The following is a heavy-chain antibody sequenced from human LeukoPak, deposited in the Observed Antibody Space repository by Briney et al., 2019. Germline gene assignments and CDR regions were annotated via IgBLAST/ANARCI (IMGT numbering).Heavy chain of an antibody. D-gene: IGHD3-10*01. Sequence: ASVKVSCKASGYTFTSYGISWVRQAPGQGLEWMGWISAYNGNTNYAQKLQGRVTTTTDTSTSTAYMELRSLRSDDTAVYYCASGYYGSGSYPSYDAFDIWGQGTMVTVSS. CDR2: ISAYNGNT. V-gene: IGHV1-18*01. CDR3: ASGYYGSGSYPSYDAFDI. CDR1: GYTFTSYG. J-gene: IGHJ3*02.